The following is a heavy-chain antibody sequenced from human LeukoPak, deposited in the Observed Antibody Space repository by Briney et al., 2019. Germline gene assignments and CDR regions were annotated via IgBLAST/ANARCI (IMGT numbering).Heavy chain of an antibody. CDR2: INHSGST. J-gene: IGHJ4*02. CDR1: GGSFSGYY. V-gene: IGHV4-34*01. Sequence: SETLSLTCAVYGGSFSGYYWSWIRQPPGKGLEWIGEINHSGSTNYNPSLKSRVTISVDTSKNQFSLKLSSVTAADTAVYYCARVSKDTDAADIVVVPAAIPAHFDYWGQGTLVTVSS. CDR3: ARVSKDTDAADIVVVPAAIPAHFDY. D-gene: IGHD2-2*02.